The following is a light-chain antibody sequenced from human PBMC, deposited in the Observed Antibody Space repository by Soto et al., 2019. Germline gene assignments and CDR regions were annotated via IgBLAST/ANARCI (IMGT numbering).Light chain of an antibody. V-gene: IGLV2-8*01. Sequence: QSALTQPPSASGSPGQSVTISCTGTSSDVGGYNYVSWYQQHPGKAPKLMIYEVSKRPSGVPDRFSGSKSGNTASLTVSGLQAEDEADYYCSSSAGSNTLFGGGTKLTVL. CDR3: SSSAGSNTL. CDR1: SSDVGGYNY. CDR2: EVS. J-gene: IGLJ2*01.